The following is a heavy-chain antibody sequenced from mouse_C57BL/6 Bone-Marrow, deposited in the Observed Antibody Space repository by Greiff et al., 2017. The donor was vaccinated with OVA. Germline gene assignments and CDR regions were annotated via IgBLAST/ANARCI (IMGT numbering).Heavy chain of an antibody. CDR1: GFSLTSYG. CDR2: IWSGGST. D-gene: IGHD2-4*01. Sequence: VMLVESGPGLVQPSQSLSITCTVSGFSLTSYGVHWVRQPPGKGLEWLGVIWSGGSTDYNAAFISRLSISKDNSKSQVFFKMNSLQADDTAIYYCAKNHDYDSPHFDYWGQGTTLTVSS. V-gene: IGHV2-4*01. CDR3: AKNHDYDSPHFDY. J-gene: IGHJ2*01.